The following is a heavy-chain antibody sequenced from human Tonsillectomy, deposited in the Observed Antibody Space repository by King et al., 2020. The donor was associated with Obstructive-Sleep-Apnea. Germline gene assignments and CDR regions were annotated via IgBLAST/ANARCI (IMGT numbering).Heavy chain of an antibody. CDR2: IKQDGGEK. CDR1: GFTFSNYW. D-gene: IGHD4-17*01. CDR3: ARDRPRDDYGDLHEVY. V-gene: IGHV3-7*01. J-gene: IGHJ4*02. Sequence: VQLVESGGGLVQPGGSLRLSCTVSGFTFSNYWMTWVRQAPGKGLEWVANIKQDGGEKSYVDSVKGRFTISRDNAKNSLYLQMNSLRAEDTAVYYCARDRPRDDYGDLHEVYWGQGTLVTVSS.